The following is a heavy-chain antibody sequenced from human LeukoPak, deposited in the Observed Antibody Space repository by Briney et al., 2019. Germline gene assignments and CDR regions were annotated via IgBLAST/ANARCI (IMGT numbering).Heavy chain of an antibody. V-gene: IGHV4-30-4*01. D-gene: IGHD3-22*01. CDR3: ARDEGYYDSSGYYGRYFDY. Sequence: PSQTLSLTCTVSGGSISSGDYYWSWIRQPPGKGLEWIGYIYYSGSTYYNPSLKSRVTISVDTSKNQFSLKLSSVTAADTAVYYCARDEGYYDSSGYYGRYFDYWGQGTLVTVSS. J-gene: IGHJ4*02. CDR1: GGSISSGDYY. CDR2: IYYSGST.